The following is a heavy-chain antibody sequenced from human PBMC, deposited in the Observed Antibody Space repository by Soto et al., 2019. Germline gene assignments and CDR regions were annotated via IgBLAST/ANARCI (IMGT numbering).Heavy chain of an antibody. CDR3: ARVPDN. CDR1: GGSISSGGYS. V-gene: IGHV4-30-2*01. Sequence: QLQLLESGSGLVKPSQTLSLTCAVSGGSISSGGYSWGWIRQPPGKGLEWIGYICHSVSTYYNPSLKSRVTISVDRSKNQSSLRLSSVTAADTAVYYCARVPDNWGQGTLVTVSS. CDR2: ICHSVST. J-gene: IGHJ4*02.